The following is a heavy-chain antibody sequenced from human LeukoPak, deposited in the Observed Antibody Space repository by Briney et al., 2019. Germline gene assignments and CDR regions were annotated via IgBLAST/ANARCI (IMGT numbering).Heavy chain of an antibody. J-gene: IGHJ4*02. CDR1: GYTFTSYY. D-gene: IGHD3-3*01. CDR2: INPNSGGT. Sequence: ASVKVSCKASGYTFTSYYMHWVRQAPGQGLEWMGRINPNSGGTNYAQKFQGRVTMTRDTSISTAYMELSRLRSDDTAVYYCARNLVPSDDFWSGYQLPGGYWGQGTLVTVSS. V-gene: IGHV1-2*02. CDR3: ARNLVPSDDFWSGYQLPGGY.